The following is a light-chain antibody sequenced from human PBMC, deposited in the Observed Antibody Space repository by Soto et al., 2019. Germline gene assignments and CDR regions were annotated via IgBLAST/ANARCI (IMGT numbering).Light chain of an antibody. V-gene: IGKV1-5*03. CDR1: QTISSW. CDR3: QQLNSYPLT. CDR2: KAS. Sequence: DIQMTQSPSTLSGSVGDRVTITCRASQTISSWLAWYQQKPGKAPKLLIYKASTLKSGVPSRFSGSGSGTEFTLTISSLQPDDFATYYCQQLNSYPLTFGGGTKVDIX. J-gene: IGKJ4*01.